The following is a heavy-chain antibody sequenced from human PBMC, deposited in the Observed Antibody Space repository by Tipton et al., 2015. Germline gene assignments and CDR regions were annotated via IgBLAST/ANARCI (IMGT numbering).Heavy chain of an antibody. Sequence: TLSLTCTVSGGSISSGGYYWSWIRQDPGKGLEWIGHIYYSGSTYYNPSLKSRVTISVDTTKNQFSLKLRSLTAADTAAYYCARYFTAVEYFQDWGQGTLVTVSS. CDR1: GGSISSGGYY. D-gene: IGHD2/OR15-2a*01. CDR2: IYYSGST. J-gene: IGHJ1*01. V-gene: IGHV4-31*03. CDR3: ARYFTAVEYFQD.